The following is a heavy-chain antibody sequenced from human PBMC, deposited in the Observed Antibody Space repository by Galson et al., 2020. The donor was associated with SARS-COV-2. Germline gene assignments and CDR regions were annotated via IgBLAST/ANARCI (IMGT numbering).Heavy chain of an antibody. CDR3: AKEVHSLGHYYYFGY. CDR2: LTGSGVYT. J-gene: IGHJ4*02. CDR1: GFSFSDYA. V-gene: IGHV3-23*01. Sequence: GGSLRLSCAASGFSFSDYAMSWVRQAPGKGLEWVAGLTGSGVYTYYADSVKGRFTISRDTSKNILFLQMNSLRAEDTAIYYCAKEVHSLGHYYYFGYWGQGTLVTVSS. D-gene: IGHD4-17*01.